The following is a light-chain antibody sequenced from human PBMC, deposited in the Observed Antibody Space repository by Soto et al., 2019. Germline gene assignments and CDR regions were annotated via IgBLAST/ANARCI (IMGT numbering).Light chain of an antibody. Sequence: QAVVTQEPSLTVSPGGTVTLTCASSTGAVTTGHWPHWFQQKLGQTPRTLIYDTNNRHSWTPARFSGSLLGGKAALTLSDAQPEDEADYYCLLIYENVGEVFGAGTKLTVL. CDR2: DTN. CDR3: LLIYENVGEV. J-gene: IGLJ1*01. CDR1: TGAVTTGHW. V-gene: IGLV7-46*01.